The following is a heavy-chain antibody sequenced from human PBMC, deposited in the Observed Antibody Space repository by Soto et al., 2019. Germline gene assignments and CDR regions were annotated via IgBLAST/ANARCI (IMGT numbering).Heavy chain of an antibody. D-gene: IGHD3-9*01. CDR3: ARVRGPYYDILTGYYIQDY. Sequence: ASVKVSCKASGYTFTGYYMHWVRQAPGQGLEWMGWINPNSGGTNYAQKFQGRVTMTRDTSISTAYMELSRLRSDDTAVYYCARVRGPYYDILTGYYIQDYWGQGTLVTVSS. CDR1: GYTFTGYY. V-gene: IGHV1-2*02. CDR2: INPNSGGT. J-gene: IGHJ4*02.